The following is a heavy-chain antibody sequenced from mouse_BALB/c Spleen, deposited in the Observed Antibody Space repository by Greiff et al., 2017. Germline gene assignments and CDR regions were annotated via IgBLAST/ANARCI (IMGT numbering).Heavy chain of an antibody. Sequence: VQLVESGPGLVAPSQSLSITCTVSGFSLTSYGVHWVRQPPGKGLEWLGVIWAGGSTNYNSALMSRLSISKDNSKSQVFLKMNSLQTDDTAMYYCARDLGITTLYAMDYWGQGTSVTVSS. CDR3: ARDLGITTLYAMDY. J-gene: IGHJ4*01. D-gene: IGHD2-4*01. CDR1: GFSLTSYG. V-gene: IGHV2-9*02. CDR2: IWAGGST.